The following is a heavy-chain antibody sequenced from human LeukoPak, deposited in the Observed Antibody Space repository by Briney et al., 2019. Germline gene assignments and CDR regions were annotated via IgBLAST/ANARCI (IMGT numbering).Heavy chain of an antibody. V-gene: IGHV4-39*01. CDR3: ARHRSGYYYVANWFDP. CDR2: INHSGST. D-gene: IGHD3-22*01. CDR1: GGSISSSSYY. Sequence: PSETLSLTCTVSGGSISSSSYYWGWVRQPPGTGLEWIGEINHSGSTNYNPSLKSRVTISVDTSKNQFSLKLSSVTAADTAVYYCARHRSGYYYVANWFDPWGQGTLVTVSS. J-gene: IGHJ5*02.